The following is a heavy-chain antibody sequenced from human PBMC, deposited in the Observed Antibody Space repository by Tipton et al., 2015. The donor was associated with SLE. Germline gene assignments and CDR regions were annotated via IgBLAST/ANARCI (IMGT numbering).Heavy chain of an antibody. J-gene: IGHJ1*01. D-gene: IGHD3-3*01. CDR3: VRSLRHLEGFLGD. CDR2: IFYDGST. CDR1: GLSIHNFSSS. Sequence: TLSLTCTVSGLSIHNFSSSWGWIRQPPGKGLEWLASIFYDGSTHYNPSLKSRLTISLDTSKNQFSLQLTSVTAADTAFYFCVRSLRHLEGFLGDWGRGIPVIVSS. V-gene: IGHV4-39*07.